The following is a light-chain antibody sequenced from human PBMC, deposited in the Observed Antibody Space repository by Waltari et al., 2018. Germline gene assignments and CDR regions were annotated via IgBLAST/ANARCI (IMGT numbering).Light chain of an antibody. Sequence: DIQMTQSPSSVSASVGDSVTITCRASQGVSSWLGWYQLKPGKAPKLLIYAASTLQRGVPSRFSGRGYGTEFTLTITSLQPEDFALYICQQSNSFPLTFGGGTKVEI. CDR2: AAS. J-gene: IGKJ4*01. V-gene: IGKV1-12*01. CDR1: QGVSSW. CDR3: QQSNSFPLT.